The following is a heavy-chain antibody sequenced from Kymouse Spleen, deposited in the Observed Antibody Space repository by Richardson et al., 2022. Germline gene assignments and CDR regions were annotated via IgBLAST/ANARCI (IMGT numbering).Heavy chain of an antibody. CDR2: IWYDGSNK. V-gene: IGHV3-33*01. Sequence: QVQLVESGGGVVQPGRSLRLSCAASGFTFSSYGMHWVRQAPGKGLEWVAVIWYDGSNKYYADSVKGRFTISRDNSKNTLYLQMNSLRAEDTAVYYCARDQGYSSSSNFDYWGQGTLVTVSS. D-gene: IGHD6-13*01. CDR1: GFTFSSYG. CDR3: ARDQGYSSSSNFDY. J-gene: IGHJ4*02.